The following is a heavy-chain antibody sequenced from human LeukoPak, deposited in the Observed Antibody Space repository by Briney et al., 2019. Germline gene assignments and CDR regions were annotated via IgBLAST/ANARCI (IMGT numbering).Heavy chain of an antibody. CDR1: GGSISSDY. Sequence: SETLSLTCTVSGGSISSDYWSWSRQPAGKGLEWIGHIYTSGSTNYNPSLTGRVTMSLDTSKNQFSLKLTSVTAADTAVYYCARVGLSSRGYYYYMDVWGRGTTDTVSS. CDR3: ARVGLSSRGYYYYMDV. V-gene: IGHV4-4*07. J-gene: IGHJ6*03. CDR2: IYTSGST. D-gene: IGHD2-2*01.